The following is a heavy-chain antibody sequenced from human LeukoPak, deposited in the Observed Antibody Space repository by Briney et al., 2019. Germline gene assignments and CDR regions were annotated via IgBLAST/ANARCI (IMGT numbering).Heavy chain of an antibody. CDR3: ARAVTMVRGSKRGWFDP. CDR1: GGSVSNGGYY. CDR2: IYYSGTT. V-gene: IGHV4-30-4*08. Sequence: PSETLSLTCSVSGGSVSNGGYYWSWIRQHPGKGLEWIGYIYYSGTTYYNPSLKSRVTISVDTSKNQFSLKLSSVTAADTAVYYCARAVTMVRGSKRGWFDPWGQGTLVTVSS. D-gene: IGHD3-10*01. J-gene: IGHJ5*02.